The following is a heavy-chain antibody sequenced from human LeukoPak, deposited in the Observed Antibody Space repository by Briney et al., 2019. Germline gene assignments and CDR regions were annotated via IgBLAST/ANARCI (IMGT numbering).Heavy chain of an antibody. CDR1: GFTFTAHS. J-gene: IGHJ4*02. CDR3: AREYDSKARFDN. D-gene: IGHD3-22*01. CDR2: ISSDSTYK. V-gene: IGHV3-21*01. Sequence: GGPLRLSCAISGFTFTAHSMNWVRQAPGKGLEWVSFISSDSTYKYYGDSVKGRFTISRDNANVYLQMNSLRAEDTATYHCAREYDSKARFDNRGQGTLLIVSS.